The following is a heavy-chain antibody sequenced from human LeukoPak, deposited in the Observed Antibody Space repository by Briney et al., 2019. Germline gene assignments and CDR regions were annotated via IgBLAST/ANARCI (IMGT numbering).Heavy chain of an antibody. J-gene: IGHJ4*02. D-gene: IGHD3-10*01. V-gene: IGHV1-69*04. Sequence: ASVKVSCKASGGAFSSYAISWVRQAPGQGLEWMGRIIPILGIANYAQKFQGRVTITADKSTSTAYMELSSLRSEDTAVYYCARNLRGLYYFDYWGQGTLVTVSS. CDR1: GGAFSSYA. CDR3: ARNLRGLYYFDY. CDR2: IIPILGIA.